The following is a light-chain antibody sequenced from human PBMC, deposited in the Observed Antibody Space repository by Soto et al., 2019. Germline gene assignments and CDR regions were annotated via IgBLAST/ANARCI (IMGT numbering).Light chain of an antibody. J-gene: IGKJ2*01. CDR2: AAS. Sequence: EIVLTQSPGTLSLSPGERATLSCRASQSVSSTYLAWYQQKPGQPPRLLIYAASSRATGIPDRFSGTGSGTNFTLTIIRLELEYFSVYYCQQYDNSLYTFGPGTKLDIK. CDR3: QQYDNSLYT. CDR1: QSVSSTY. V-gene: IGKV3-20*01.